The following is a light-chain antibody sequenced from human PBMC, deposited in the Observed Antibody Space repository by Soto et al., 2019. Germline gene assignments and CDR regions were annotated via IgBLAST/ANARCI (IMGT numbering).Light chain of an antibody. CDR3: YQYGLFPPHP. V-gene: IGKV3-20*01. CDR2: GSS. J-gene: IGKJ2*01. CDR1: QSVNSNY. Sequence: EIVLTQSPGTLSLSPGDRAILSCRASQSVNSNYLAWYQQKPGQAPKLLIYGSSSSAPGVPTRISGSGSWTEVTTTISSREPEDFAVYYCYQYGLFPPHPFGQGTKLEIK.